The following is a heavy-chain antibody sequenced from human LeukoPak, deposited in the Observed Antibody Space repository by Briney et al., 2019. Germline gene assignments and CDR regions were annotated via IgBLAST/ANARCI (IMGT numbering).Heavy chain of an antibody. CDR1: GFTFDDYA. Sequence: PGGSLRLSCTASGFTFDDYAMHWVRQAPGKGLEWVSGITWSSGNIDYADSVKGRFTISRDNAKNSLYLQMNSLRAEDTAVYYCAREEGYSNYIDYWGQGTLVTVSS. CDR2: ITWSSGNI. CDR3: AREEGYSNYIDY. D-gene: IGHD4-11*01. J-gene: IGHJ4*02. V-gene: IGHV3-9*01.